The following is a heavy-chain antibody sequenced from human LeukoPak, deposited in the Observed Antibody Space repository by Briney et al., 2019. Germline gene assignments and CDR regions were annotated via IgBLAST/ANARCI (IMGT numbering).Heavy chain of an antibody. V-gene: IGHV3-23*01. CDR1: EFTFTSYV. D-gene: IGHD3-10*01. CDR2: ISGSGGGT. J-gene: IGHJ5*02. Sequence: PGGSLRLSCAASEFTFTSYVMTWVRQAPGKGLEWVSAISGSGGGTYYADSVRGRFTISRDNSKNTLYLQMNSLRVEDTAVYYCAKGLRSGSAKYNCLDPWGQGTLVTVSS. CDR3: AKGLRSGSAKYNCLDP.